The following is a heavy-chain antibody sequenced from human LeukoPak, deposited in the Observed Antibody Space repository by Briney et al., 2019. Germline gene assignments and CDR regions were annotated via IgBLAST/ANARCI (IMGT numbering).Heavy chain of an antibody. V-gene: IGHV3-15*01. Sequence: GGSLRLSCTASGFSLRDHAMSWVRQAPGKGLEWVGRIKPKTDGETTEYAAPVKGRFSISRDDSKNMLYLQMNSLKTEDTAVYYCITPLPYSAQGGQGTLVTVSS. J-gene: IGHJ4*02. CDR1: GFSLRDHA. D-gene: IGHD2-21*01. CDR2: IKPKTDGETT. CDR3: ITPLPYSAQ.